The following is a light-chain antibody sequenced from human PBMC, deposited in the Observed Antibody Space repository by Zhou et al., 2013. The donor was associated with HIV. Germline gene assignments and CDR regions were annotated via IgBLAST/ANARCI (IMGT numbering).Light chain of an antibody. CDR3: QHQTT. CDR2: KAS. CDR1: ETVGRW. Sequence: DIQLTQSPSRLSASVGDRVTVTCRASETVGRWLAWYQQRPGKAPRLLIYKASNLDDGVPSRFTGSGSGTDFTLTISSLQPDDFATYYCQHQTTFGQGTKVDVK. J-gene: IGKJ1*01. V-gene: IGKV1-5*03.